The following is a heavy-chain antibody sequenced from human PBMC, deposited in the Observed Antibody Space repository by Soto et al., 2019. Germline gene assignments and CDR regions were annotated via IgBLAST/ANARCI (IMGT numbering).Heavy chain of an antibody. D-gene: IGHD6-13*01. V-gene: IGHV3-33*01. Sequence: AGSLRLSCAASGFTFSSYSMHWVRQAPGKGLEWVAVIWYDGSNKYYADSVKGRFTISRDNSKNTLYLQMNSLRAEDTDVYYCAREQRYIAAAGYFDYWGQGTLVTVSS. CDR2: IWYDGSNK. CDR3: AREQRYIAAAGYFDY. J-gene: IGHJ4*02. CDR1: GFTFSSYS.